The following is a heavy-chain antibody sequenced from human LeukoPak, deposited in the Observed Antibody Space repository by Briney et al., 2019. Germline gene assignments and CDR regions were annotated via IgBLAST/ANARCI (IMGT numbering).Heavy chain of an antibody. CDR2: IYPGDSDT. D-gene: IGHD3-10*01. CDR3: ARPRTYFYGSGSPDAFDI. Sequence: GESLKISCKGSGYSFTSYWIGWVRQMPGKGLEWMGIIYPGDSDTRYSPSFQGQVTIPADKSISTAYLQWSSLKASDTAMYYCARPRTYFYGSGSPDAFDIWGQGTMVTVSS. V-gene: IGHV5-51*01. J-gene: IGHJ3*02. CDR1: GYSFTSYW.